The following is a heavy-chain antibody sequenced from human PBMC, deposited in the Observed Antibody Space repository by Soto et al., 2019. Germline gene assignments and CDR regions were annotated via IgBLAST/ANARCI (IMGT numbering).Heavy chain of an antibody. J-gene: IGHJ4*02. CDR2: ISSSSSYT. Sequence: QVQLVESGGGLVKPGGSLRLSCAASGFTFSVYYMSWIRQAPGKGLEWVSYISSSSSYTNYADSVKGRFTISRDNAKNSLYLQMNSLRAEDTAVYYCARLKVGGYFDYWGQGTLVTVSS. CDR3: ARLKVGGYFDY. D-gene: IGHD2-2*01. CDR1: GFTFSVYY. V-gene: IGHV3-11*06.